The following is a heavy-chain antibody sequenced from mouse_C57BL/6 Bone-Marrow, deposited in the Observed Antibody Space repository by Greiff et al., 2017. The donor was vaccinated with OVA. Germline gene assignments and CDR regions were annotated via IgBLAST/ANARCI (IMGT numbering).Heavy chain of an antibody. V-gene: IGHV1-55*01. J-gene: IGHJ1*03. CDR2: IYPGSGST. CDR3: ARSRFNYWYFDV. CDR1: GYTFTSYW. Sequence: VKLQQPGAELVKPGASVKMSCKASGYTFTSYWITWVKQRPGQGLEWIGDIYPGSGSTNYNEKFKSKATLTVDTSSSTAYMQLSSLTSEDSAVYYCARSRFNYWYFDVWGTGTTVTVSS.